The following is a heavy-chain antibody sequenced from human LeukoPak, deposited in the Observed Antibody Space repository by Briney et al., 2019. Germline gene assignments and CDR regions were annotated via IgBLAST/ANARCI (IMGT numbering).Heavy chain of an antibody. CDR3: AKSIGYCSGGSCFEVDY. CDR1: GFTFSSYS. D-gene: IGHD2-15*01. Sequence: GGSLRLSCAASGFTFSSYSMNWVLQAPGKVLEWVASISSRSTYIYYADSVKGRFTISRDNAKNSLYLQMTSLSAEDTAVYYCAKSIGYCSGGSCFEVDYWGQGTLVTVSS. V-gene: IGHV3-21*01. CDR2: ISSRSTYI. J-gene: IGHJ4*02.